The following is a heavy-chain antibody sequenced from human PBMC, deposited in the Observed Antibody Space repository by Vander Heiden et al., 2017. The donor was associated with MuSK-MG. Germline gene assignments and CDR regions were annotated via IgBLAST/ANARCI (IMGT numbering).Heavy chain of an antibody. D-gene: IGHD6-6*01. Sequence: EVHLVESGGGLVQTGGSLRLSCDASGFPFSSYWVSWVRQAPGKGLELVANIKQDGSEKYYVDSVKGRFTISRDNAKNSLYLQMNSLRAEDTAVYYCARDRRIAARPFDYWGQGTLVTVSS. V-gene: IGHV3-7*01. J-gene: IGHJ4*02. CDR3: ARDRRIAARPFDY. CDR1: GFPFSSYW. CDR2: IKQDGSEK.